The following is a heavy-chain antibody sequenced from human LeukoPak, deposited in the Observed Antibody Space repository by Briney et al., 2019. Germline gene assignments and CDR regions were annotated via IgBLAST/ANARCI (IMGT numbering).Heavy chain of an antibody. CDR2: ISGSGGNT. CDR1: GFTFGSYS. CDR3: AKGGLRGGTYNDDF. J-gene: IGHJ4*02. D-gene: IGHD3-16*01. V-gene: IGHV3-23*01. Sequence: GGSLRLSCAASGFTFGSYSMSWVRQAPGKGLEWVSGISGSGGNTYYAEALTGRFTVSRDNSKNTLYLQMNSLRAEDTALYYCAKGGLRGGTYNDDFWGQGTLVTVSS.